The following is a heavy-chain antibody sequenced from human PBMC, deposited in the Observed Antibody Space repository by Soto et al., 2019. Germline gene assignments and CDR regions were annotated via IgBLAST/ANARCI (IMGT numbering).Heavy chain of an antibody. CDR3: ARGSGSYYRPSDY. V-gene: IGHV1-3*01. CDR2: INAGNGNT. Sequence: ASVKVSCKASGYTSTSYAMHWVRQAPGQRLEWMGWINAGNGNTKYSQKFQGRVTITRDTSASTAYMELSSLRSEDTAVYYCARGSGSYYRPSDYWGQGTLVTVSS. D-gene: IGHD3-10*01. J-gene: IGHJ4*02. CDR1: GYTSTSYA.